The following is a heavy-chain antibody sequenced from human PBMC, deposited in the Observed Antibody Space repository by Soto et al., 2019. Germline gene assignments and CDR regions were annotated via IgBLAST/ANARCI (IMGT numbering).Heavy chain of an antibody. D-gene: IGHD6-19*01. CDR3: ARGSSGWSWGNSQTSFDP. CDR1: VYSFFSYW. Sequence: PGESLKISCKGSVYSFFSYWIGWVRQMPGKGLEWMGIIYPGDSDTRYSPSFQGQVTISADRSISTAYLQWSSLKASDTAMYYCARGSSGWSWGNSQTSFDPWGQGTLVTVSS. J-gene: IGHJ5*02. V-gene: IGHV5-51*01. CDR2: IYPGDSDT.